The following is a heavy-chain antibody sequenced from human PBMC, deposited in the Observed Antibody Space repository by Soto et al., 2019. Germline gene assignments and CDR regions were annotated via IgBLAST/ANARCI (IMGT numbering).Heavy chain of an antibody. CDR3: IGSCSGGSCYYGMDV. CDR1: GGSISSGGYY. V-gene: IGHV4-31*03. D-gene: IGHD2-15*01. J-gene: IGHJ6*02. CDR2: IYYSGST. Sequence: QVQLQESGPGLVKPSQTLSLTCTVSGGSISSGGYYWSWIRQHPGKGLEWIGYIYYSGSTYYNPSLKSRVTISVDTSKNQFSLKLSSVTAADTAVYDCIGSCSGGSCYYGMDVWGQGTTVTVSS.